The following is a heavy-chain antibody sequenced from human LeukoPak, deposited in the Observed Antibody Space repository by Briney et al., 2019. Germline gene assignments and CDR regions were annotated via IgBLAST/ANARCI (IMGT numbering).Heavy chain of an antibody. D-gene: IGHD5-12*01. J-gene: IGHJ4*02. V-gene: IGHV1-69*01. Sequence: SVKVSCKASGGTFSSYAISWVRQAPGQGLEWMGGIIPIFGTANYAQKFQGRVTITADESTSTAYMELSSLRSEDTAVYYCAKDHRGPRHGDYWGQGTLVTVSS. CDR1: GGTFSSYA. CDR3: AKDHRGPRHGDY. CDR2: IIPIFGTA.